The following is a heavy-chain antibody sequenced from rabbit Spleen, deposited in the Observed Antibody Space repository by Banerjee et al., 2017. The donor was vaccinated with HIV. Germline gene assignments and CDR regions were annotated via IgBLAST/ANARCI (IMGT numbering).Heavy chain of an antibody. CDR2: IDPIFGTT. D-gene: IGHD4-1*01. J-gene: IGHJ4*01. V-gene: IGHV1S7*01. CDR3: VREVAAKFSL. Sequence: QLKESGGGLVQPGGSLKLSCKASGFDFSSYGVSWVRQAPGKGLEWTGYIDPIFGTTAYATWVNDRFTISSHNAQNTLYLQLNSLTAADMATYFCVREVAAKFSLWGQGTLVTVS. CDR1: GFDFSSYG.